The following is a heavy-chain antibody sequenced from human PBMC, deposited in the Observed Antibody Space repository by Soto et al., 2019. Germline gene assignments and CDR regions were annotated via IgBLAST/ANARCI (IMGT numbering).Heavy chain of an antibody. CDR1: GFTFSSYS. V-gene: IGHV3-21*01. D-gene: IGHD3-22*01. CDR2: ISSSSSYI. Sequence: PGESLKISCAASGFTFSSYSMNWVRQAPGKGLEWVSSISSSSSYIYYADSVKGRFTISRDNAKNSLYLQMNSLRAEDTAVYYCARDLGYYDSSGRRSALDIWGQGTMVTVSS. CDR3: ARDLGYYDSSGRRSALDI. J-gene: IGHJ3*02.